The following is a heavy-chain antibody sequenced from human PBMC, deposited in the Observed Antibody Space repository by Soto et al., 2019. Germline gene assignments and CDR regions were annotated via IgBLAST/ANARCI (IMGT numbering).Heavy chain of an antibody. V-gene: IGHV4-31*03. J-gene: IGHJ4*02. CDR3: ATSGLTTQDFDY. CDR2: IYYSGST. D-gene: IGHD4-17*01. CDR1: GGSISSGGYY. Sequence: PSATLSLTCTVSGGSISSGGYYWSWIRQHPGKGLEWIGYIYYSGSTYYNPSLKSRVTISVDTSKNQFSLKLSSVTAADTAVYYCATSGLTTQDFDYWGQGTLVTVSS.